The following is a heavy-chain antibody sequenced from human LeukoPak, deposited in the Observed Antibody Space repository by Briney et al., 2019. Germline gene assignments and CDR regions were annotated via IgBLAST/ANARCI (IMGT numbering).Heavy chain of an antibody. Sequence: SGGSLRLSCAASGFTFSSYAMSWVRQAPGKGLEWVSAISGSGGSTYCADSVKGRFTISRDNSKNTLYLQMNSLRAEDTAVYYCAKMPANPPSYYYDSSGSYYFDYWGQGTLVTVSS. CDR1: GFTFSSYA. V-gene: IGHV3-23*01. D-gene: IGHD3-22*01. CDR2: ISGSGGST. CDR3: AKMPANPPSYYYDSSGSYYFDY. J-gene: IGHJ4*02.